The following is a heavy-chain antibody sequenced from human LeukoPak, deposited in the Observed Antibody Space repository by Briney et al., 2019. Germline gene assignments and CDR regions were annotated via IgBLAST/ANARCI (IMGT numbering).Heavy chain of an antibody. CDR3: AKDISPDSYYMDV. D-gene: IGHD1-14*01. CDR1: GFTLMTYS. CDR2: ISSGGTTI. J-gene: IGHJ6*03. V-gene: IGHV3-48*04. Sequence: GGSLRLSCAASGFTLMTYSMNWVRQAPGKGPEWVAHISSGGTTIHYADSVKGRFTISRDNAKNSLYLQMNSLRAEDTALYYCAKDISPDSYYMDVWGKGTTVTISS.